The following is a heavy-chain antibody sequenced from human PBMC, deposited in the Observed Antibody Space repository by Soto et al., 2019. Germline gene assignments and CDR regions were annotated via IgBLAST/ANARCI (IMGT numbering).Heavy chain of an antibody. CDR3: AKGAWGDYNVE. D-gene: IGHD4-17*01. CDR2: ILPVFGTT. J-gene: IGHJ4*02. V-gene: IGHV1-69*12. CDR1: GGNFNSFV. Sequence: QVQLVQSGAEVKKPGSSVRVSCKASGGNFNSFVITWVRQAPGQGLEWMGGILPVFGTTDYAQKFQDRVAITADESTSTAYMELSGLASEDTAIYFCAKGAWGDYNVEWGQGTLVTVSS.